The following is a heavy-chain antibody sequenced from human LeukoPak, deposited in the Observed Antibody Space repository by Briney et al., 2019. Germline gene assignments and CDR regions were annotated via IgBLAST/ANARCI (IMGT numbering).Heavy chain of an antibody. J-gene: IGHJ5*02. V-gene: IGHV3-21*01. CDR3: ARGSQYYDSSQDWFDP. CDR2: ISSSSSYI. CDR1: GFTFSSYS. Sequence: PGGSLRLSCAASGFTFSSYSMNWVRQAPGKGLEWVSSISSSSSYIYYADLVKGRFTISRDNAKNSLYLQMNSLRAEDTAVYYCARGSQYYDSSQDWFDPWGQGTLVTVSS. D-gene: IGHD3-22*01.